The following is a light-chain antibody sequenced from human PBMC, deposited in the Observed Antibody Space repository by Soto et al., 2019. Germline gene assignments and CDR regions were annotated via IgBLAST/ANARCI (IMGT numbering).Light chain of an antibody. J-gene: IGKJ1*01. CDR1: QGISSY. CDR2: DAS. Sequence: AIRMTQSPSSFSASTGDRVTITCRASQGISSYLAWYQQKPGKAPKLLIYDASSLERGVPSRFSGSGSGTEFTLTISSLQPDDFATYYCQQYNSYSEWTFGQGTKVDIK. CDR3: QQYNSYSEWT. V-gene: IGKV1-8*01.